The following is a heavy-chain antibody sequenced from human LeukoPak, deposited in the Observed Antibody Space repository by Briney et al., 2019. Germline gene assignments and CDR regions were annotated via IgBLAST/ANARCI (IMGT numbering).Heavy chain of an antibody. J-gene: IGHJ5*01. D-gene: IGHD3-10*01. CDR3: AREILMGWFDS. V-gene: IGHV3-48*03. CDR1: GFTFSSYE. CDR2: ISSSGSTI. Sequence: GGSLRLSCAASGFTFSSYEMNWVRQAPGKGLEWVSYISSSGSTIYYADSLKGRFTISRDNAKNSLYLQMDSLRAEDTAIYYCAREILMGWFDSWGQGTLVTVSS.